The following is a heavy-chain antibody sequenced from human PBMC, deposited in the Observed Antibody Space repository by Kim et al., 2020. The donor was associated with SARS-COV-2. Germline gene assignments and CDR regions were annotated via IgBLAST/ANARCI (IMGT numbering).Heavy chain of an antibody. Sequence: SLKSRVTISVDTSKNQFSLKLSSVTAADTAVYYCARGWELRSYYYYGMDVWGQGTTVTVSS. CDR3: ARGWELRSYYYYGMDV. V-gene: IGHV4-30-2*05. J-gene: IGHJ6*02. D-gene: IGHD1-26*01.